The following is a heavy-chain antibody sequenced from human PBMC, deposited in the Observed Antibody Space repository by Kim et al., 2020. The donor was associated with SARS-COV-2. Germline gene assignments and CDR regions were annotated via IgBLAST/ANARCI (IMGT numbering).Heavy chain of an antibody. J-gene: IGHJ6*02. V-gene: IGHV4-39*01. CDR2: IYYSGST. D-gene: IGHD3-10*01. CDR1: GGSISSSSYY. CDR3: AILWFGESLYYYYGMDV. Sequence: SETLSLTCTVSGGSISSSSYYWGWIRQPPGKGLEWIGSIYYSGSTYYNPSLKSRVTISVDTSKNQFSLKLSSVTAADTAVYYCAILWFGESLYYYYGMDVWGQGTTVTVSS.